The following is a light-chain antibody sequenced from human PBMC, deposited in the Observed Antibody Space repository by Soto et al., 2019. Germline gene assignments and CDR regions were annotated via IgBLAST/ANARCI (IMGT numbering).Light chain of an antibody. V-gene: IGKV3-11*01. J-gene: IGKJ1*01. CDR1: RSVSSY. CDR2: DAS. CDR3: QQGSKWRT. Sequence: EIVLTQSPATLSLSPGERATLSCRASRSVSSYLAWYQQKPGQAPRLLIYDASKRATGIPARFSGSGFGTDYTLTISSLEPEDFALYYCQQGSKWRTFGQGTKV.